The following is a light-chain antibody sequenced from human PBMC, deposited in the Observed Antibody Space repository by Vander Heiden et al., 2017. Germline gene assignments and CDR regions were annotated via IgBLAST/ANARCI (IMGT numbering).Light chain of an antibody. CDR3: QQDNSSSVT. CDR1: QSISSW. CDR2: KAS. J-gene: IGKJ1*01. V-gene: IGKV1-5*03. Sequence: DIQMTQSPSTLSASVGDRVTITCRASQSISSWLAWYQQKPGKAPKLLIYKASSLESGVPSRFSGSGSGTEFTLTISSLQPDDFATYYCQQDNSSSVTFGQGTKVXIK.